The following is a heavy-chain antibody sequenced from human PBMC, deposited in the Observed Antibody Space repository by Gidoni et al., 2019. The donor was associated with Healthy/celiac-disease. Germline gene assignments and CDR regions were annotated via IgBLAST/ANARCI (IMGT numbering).Heavy chain of an antibody. J-gene: IGHJ5*02. CDR3: ARLIVVVPAATYNWFDP. Sequence: QLQLQESGPGLVKPSETLSLTCPVSGGSISRSRYYWGWIRQPPGKGLEWIGSIYYSGSTYYNPSLKSRVTISVDTSKNQFSLKLSSVTAADTAVYYCARLIVVVPAATYNWFDPWGQGTLVTVSS. CDR1: GGSISRSRYY. V-gene: IGHV4-39*01. CDR2: IYYSGST. D-gene: IGHD2-2*01.